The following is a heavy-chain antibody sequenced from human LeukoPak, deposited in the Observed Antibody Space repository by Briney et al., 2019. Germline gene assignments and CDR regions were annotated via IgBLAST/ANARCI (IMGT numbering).Heavy chain of an antibody. D-gene: IGHD2-2*01. Sequence: SETLSLTCAVSGYSISSGYYWGWIRQPPGKGLEWIGSIYHSGSTYYNPSLKSRVTISVDTSKNQFSLKLSSVTAADTAVYYCARCPLGYCSSTSCSYYHYGMDVWGKGTTVTVSS. J-gene: IGHJ6*04. CDR2: IYHSGST. V-gene: IGHV4-38-2*01. CDR3: ARCPLGYCSSTSCSYYHYGMDV. CDR1: GYSISSGYY.